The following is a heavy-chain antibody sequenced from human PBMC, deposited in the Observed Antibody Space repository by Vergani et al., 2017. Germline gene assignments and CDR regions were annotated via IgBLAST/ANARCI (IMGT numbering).Heavy chain of an antibody. D-gene: IGHD6-19*01. V-gene: IGHV3-9*01. CDR3: VKDALSSCWPYYFDF. Sequence: EVQLVESGGGLVQTGRSLRLSCAASGFTFDDYAMHWVRQAPGQGLEWVSGISWNSGSIGYADSVKGRFTISRDNANNSLYLQMNRLRAEDTALYYCVKDALSSCWPYYFDFWGQGTLVTVSS. CDR2: ISWNSGSI. CDR1: GFTFDDYA. J-gene: IGHJ4*02.